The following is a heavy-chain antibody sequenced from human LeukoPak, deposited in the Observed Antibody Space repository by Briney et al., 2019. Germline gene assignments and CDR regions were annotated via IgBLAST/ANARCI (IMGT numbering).Heavy chain of an antibody. Sequence: GASVKVSCKASGYTFTSHDINWVRPASGQGLEWMGWMNSNSGNTGYAQKFQGRVTMTRNTSISTAYMELYTLRSDNTAVYYCARGSGSDGRDWFDPWGQGTLVTVSS. CDR1: GYTFTSHD. J-gene: IGHJ5*02. D-gene: IGHD1-26*01. CDR3: ARGSGSDGRDWFDP. CDR2: MNSNSGNT. V-gene: IGHV1-8*01.